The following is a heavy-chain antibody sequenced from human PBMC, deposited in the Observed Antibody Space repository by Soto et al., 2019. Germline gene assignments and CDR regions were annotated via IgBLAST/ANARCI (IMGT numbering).Heavy chain of an antibody. CDR3: TRGPPRVQWFDP. V-gene: IGHV4-61*01. CDR2: IYFTGST. J-gene: IGHJ5*02. Sequence: SETLSLTCTVSGGAVSSGTYYWSWIRQPPGKGLEWIGHIYFTGSTNYNPSLKSRVTMSLDTSRNQFSLRLSSVTAADTAVYYCTRGPPRVQWFDPWGLGTLVTVSS. CDR1: GGAVSSGTYY.